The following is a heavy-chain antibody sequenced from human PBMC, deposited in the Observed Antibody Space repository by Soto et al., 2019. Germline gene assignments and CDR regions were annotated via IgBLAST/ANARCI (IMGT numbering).Heavy chain of an antibody. Sequence: ETLSLTCTVSGASIRSSTYQWGWIRQPPGRGLEWIGSAYYSESTYYNPSLKSRVTIAVDTSKNQFSLKVSSVTPPHTAVDYGARHRDCKVDYWGQVTLVTVAS. CDR1: GASIRSSTYQ. J-gene: IGHJ4*02. V-gene: IGHV4-39*01. CDR3: ARHRDCKVDY. CDR2: AYYSEST. D-gene: IGHD2-21*02.